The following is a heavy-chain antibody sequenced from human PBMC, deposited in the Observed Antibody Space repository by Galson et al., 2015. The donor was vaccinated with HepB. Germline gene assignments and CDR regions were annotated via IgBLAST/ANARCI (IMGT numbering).Heavy chain of an antibody. V-gene: IGHV3-21*01. CDR1: GFTFSSYS. CDR2: ISSSSSYI. CDR3: ARAQSVWRKPRERASYYFDY. D-gene: IGHD1-14*01. Sequence: SLRLSCAASGFTFSSYSMNWVRQAPGKGLEWVSSISSSSSYIYYADSVKGRFTISRDNAKNSLYLQMNSLRAEDTAVYYCARAQSVWRKPRERASYYFDYWGQGTLVTVSS. J-gene: IGHJ4*02.